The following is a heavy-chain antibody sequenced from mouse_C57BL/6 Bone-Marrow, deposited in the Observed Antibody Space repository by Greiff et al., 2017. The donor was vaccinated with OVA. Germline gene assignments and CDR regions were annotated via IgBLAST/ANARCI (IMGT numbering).Heavy chain of an antibody. Sequence: EVMLVESGGDLVKPGGSLKLSCAASGFTFSSYGMSWVRQTPDKRLEWVATISSGGSYSYYPASVKGRFTFSRDNAKNTLDLQMSSLKSEDAAMYYCTRKYCGSSYYWGQGTTLTVSS. CDR2: ISSGGSYS. CDR1: GFTFSSYG. D-gene: IGHD1-1*01. V-gene: IGHV5-6*01. J-gene: IGHJ2*01. CDR3: TRKYCGSSYY.